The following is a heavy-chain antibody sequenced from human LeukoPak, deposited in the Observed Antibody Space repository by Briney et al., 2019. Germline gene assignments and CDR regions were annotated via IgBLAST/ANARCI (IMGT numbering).Heavy chain of an antibody. V-gene: IGHV3-23*01. J-gene: IGHJ4*02. CDR3: AKPSYGDYKDY. D-gene: IGHD4-17*01. CDR2: ISDSGDST. CDR1: GFTFSSYE. Sequence: GGSLRLSCAASGFTFSSYEMNWVRQAPGKGLEWVSAISDSGDSTYYADSVKGRFTLSRDNSKNTLYLQMDSLRAEDTAVYYCAKPSYGDYKDYWGQGTLVTVSP.